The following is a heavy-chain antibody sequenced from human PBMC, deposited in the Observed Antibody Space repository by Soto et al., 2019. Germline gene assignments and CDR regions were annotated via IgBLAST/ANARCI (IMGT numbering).Heavy chain of an antibody. Sequence: PGGSLRLSCAASGFTFSSYAMSWVRQAPGKGLEWVSAISGSGGSTYYADSVKGRFTISRDNSKNTLYLQMDSLRAEDTAVYYCAKSSAAAGYYYYMDVWGKGTTVTVSS. CDR2: ISGSGGST. CDR3: AKSSAAAGYYYYMDV. V-gene: IGHV3-23*01. D-gene: IGHD6-13*01. J-gene: IGHJ6*03. CDR1: GFTFSSYA.